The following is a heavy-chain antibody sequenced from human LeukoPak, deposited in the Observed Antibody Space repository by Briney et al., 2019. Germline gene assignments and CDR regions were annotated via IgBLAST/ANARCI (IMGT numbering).Heavy chain of an antibody. CDR2: IYYSGST. J-gene: IGHJ4*02. V-gene: IGHV4-59*08. Sequence: PSETLSLTCTVSGCSISSYYWSWIRQPPGKGLEWIGYIYYSGSTNYNPSLKSRVTISVDTSKNQFSLKLSPVTAADTAVYYCARQEDYGDHFDYWGQGTLVTASS. CDR3: ARQEDYGDHFDY. D-gene: IGHD4-17*01. CDR1: GCSISSYY.